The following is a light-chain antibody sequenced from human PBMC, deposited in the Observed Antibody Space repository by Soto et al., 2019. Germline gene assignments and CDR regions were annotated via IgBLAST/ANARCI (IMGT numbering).Light chain of an antibody. CDR3: QQYYSTPWT. Sequence: DIVMTQSPDSLAVSLGERAIINCKSSQSVLYTSNSKNYLAWYQQTPGQPPKLLLYWASTRESGVPDRFSGSGSGTDFTLTISSLQAEDVALYYCQQYYSTPWTFGRGTKVDIK. CDR1: QSVLYTSNSKNY. CDR2: WAS. V-gene: IGKV4-1*01. J-gene: IGKJ1*01.